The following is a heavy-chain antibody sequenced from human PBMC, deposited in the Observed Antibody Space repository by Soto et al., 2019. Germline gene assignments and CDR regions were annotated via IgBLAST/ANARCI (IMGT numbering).Heavy chain of an antibody. V-gene: IGHV3-23*01. Sequence: EVQLLESGGGLVQPGGSLRLSCAASRFTFSSYAMSWVRQAPGKGLEWVSVISGSGGSTYYADSVKGRFTISRDDSKNTLYMQMDSLRAEDTAVYYCAKSRVTGNYYSLDYWGQGTLVTVSS. CDR3: AKSRVTGNYYSLDY. CDR2: ISGSGGST. J-gene: IGHJ4*02. CDR1: RFTFSSYA. D-gene: IGHD1-26*01.